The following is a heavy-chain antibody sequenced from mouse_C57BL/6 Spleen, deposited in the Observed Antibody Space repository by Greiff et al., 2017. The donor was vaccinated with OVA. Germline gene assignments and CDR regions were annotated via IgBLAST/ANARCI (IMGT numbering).Heavy chain of an antibody. Sequence: EVQLVESGGGLVQPGGSLSLSCAASGFTFTDYYMRWVRQPPGQALEWFGFIRNKANGYTSEYSVTVKGPFTISGDKSQSSLYLQMNALRAVDSATYYGAGSPYYSGSSPHWYFDVWGTGATVTVSS. CDR2: IRNKANGYTS. D-gene: IGHD1-1*01. CDR3: AGSPYYSGSSPHWYFDV. J-gene: IGHJ1*03. CDR1: GFTFTDYY. V-gene: IGHV7-3*01.